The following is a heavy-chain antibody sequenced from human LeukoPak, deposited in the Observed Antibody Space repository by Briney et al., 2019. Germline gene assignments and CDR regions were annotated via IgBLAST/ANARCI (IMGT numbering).Heavy chain of an antibody. CDR3: ARQGSSWYGEVYYYYMDV. V-gene: IGHV1-2*02. CDR2: INPNSGGT. J-gene: IGHJ6*03. CDR1: GYTFTGYY. D-gene: IGHD6-13*01. Sequence: ASVKVSCKASGYTFTGYYMHWVRQAPGQGLEWMGWINPNSGGTNYAQKLQGRVTMTTDTSTSTAYMELRSLKSDDTAVYYCARQGSSWYGEVYYYYMDVWGKGTTVTISS.